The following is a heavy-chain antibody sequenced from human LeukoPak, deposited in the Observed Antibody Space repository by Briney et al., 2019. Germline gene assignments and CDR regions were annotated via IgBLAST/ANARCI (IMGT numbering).Heavy chain of an antibody. V-gene: IGHV3-30*04. CDR3: ARDTRGGLDSSGYYFDY. CDR2: ISYDGSNK. Sequence: GGSLRLSCAASGFTFSSYAMHWVRQAPGKGLEWVAVISYDGSNKYYADSVKGRFTISRDNSKNMLYLQMNSLRAEDTAVYYCARDTRGGLDSSGYYFDYWGQGTLVTVSS. D-gene: IGHD3-22*01. J-gene: IGHJ4*02. CDR1: GFTFSSYA.